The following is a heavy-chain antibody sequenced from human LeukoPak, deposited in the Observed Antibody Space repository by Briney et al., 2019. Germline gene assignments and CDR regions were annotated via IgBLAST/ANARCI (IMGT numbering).Heavy chain of an antibody. J-gene: IGHJ5*02. CDR2: IYSGGST. CDR1: GFTVSSNY. CDR3: VTRLA. V-gene: IGHV3-53*01. Sequence: GGSLRLSCAASGFTVSSNYMSWVRQAPGKGLDWISMIYSGGSTNYADSVKGRFTISRDSSKNTLYLQMNSLRAEDTAVYYCVTRLAWGQGTLVTVSS. D-gene: IGHD3-16*01.